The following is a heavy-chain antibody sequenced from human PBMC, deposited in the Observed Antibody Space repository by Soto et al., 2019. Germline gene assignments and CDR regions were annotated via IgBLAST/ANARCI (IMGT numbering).Heavy chain of an antibody. J-gene: IGHJ6*02. D-gene: IGHD2-21*02. CDR3: ARDRGNCGGDCHYYGMDV. CDR1: GYNFTNYA. CDR2: INAGNGNT. V-gene: IGHV1-3*01. Sequence: ASVKVSCKASGYNFTNYAMHWVRQAPGQRLEWMGWINAGNGNTKYSEKFQGRVTITRDTSASTAYMELSSLRSEDTAVYYCARDRGNCGGDCHYYGMDVWGQGTTVTVSS.